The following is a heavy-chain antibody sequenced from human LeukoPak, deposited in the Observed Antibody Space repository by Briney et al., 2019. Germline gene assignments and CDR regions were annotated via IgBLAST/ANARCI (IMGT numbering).Heavy chain of an antibody. J-gene: IGHJ4*02. D-gene: IGHD6-19*01. CDR1: GFTFSSFA. Sequence: GRSLRRSCAASGFTFSSFAMSWFRKAPGQVLELVSAISDNSGNTYYADSVKGRFTISRDNSENTLYLQMNSLRAEDTALYYCSNGRTSSGTLQHDYWGQGTLVTVSS. CDR2: ISDNSGNT. V-gene: IGHV3-23*01. CDR3: SNGRTSSGTLQHDY.